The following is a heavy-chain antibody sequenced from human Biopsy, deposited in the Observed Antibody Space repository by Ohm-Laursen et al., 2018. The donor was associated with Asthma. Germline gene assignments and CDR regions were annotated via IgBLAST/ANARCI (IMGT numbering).Heavy chain of an antibody. V-gene: IGHV1-69*13. CDR1: GGTFNTYV. CDR2: INSVFGTT. CDR3: ARKAGSCISRTCYSLDF. Sequence: SVKGSCKSLGGTFNTYVIGWVRHAPGQGLEWMGGINSVFGTTTYPQKFQDRVTITADDSTSTVYMELSSLRSEDTAVYYCARKAGSCISRTCYSLDFWGQGTLVTVSS. J-gene: IGHJ4*02. D-gene: IGHD2-2*01.